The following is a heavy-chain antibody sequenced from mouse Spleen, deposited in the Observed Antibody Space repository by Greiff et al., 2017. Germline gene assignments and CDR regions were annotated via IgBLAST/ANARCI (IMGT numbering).Heavy chain of an antibody. CDR2: IWSGGST. CDR3: ARNFLITTVAPFAY. V-gene: IGHV2-2*01. CDR1: GFSLTSYG. Sequence: VQLQQSGPGLVQPSQSLSITCPISGFSLTSYGVHWVRPSPGKGLEWLGVIWSGGSTDYNAAFISRLSISKDNSKSQVFFKMNSLQADDTAIYYCARNFLITTVAPFAYWGQGTLVTVSA. J-gene: IGHJ3*01. D-gene: IGHD1-1*01.